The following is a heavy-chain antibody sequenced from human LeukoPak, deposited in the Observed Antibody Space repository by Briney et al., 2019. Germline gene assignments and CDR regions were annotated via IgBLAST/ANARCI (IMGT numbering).Heavy chain of an antibody. J-gene: IGHJ4*02. CDR1: GYSISSAYY. CDR3: AGPKRGPVRLGANYFDS. Sequence: SETLSLTCSVSGYSISSAYYWGWIRQPPGKGLEWIATIHYSGSTYYNPSLKSRVTISLDTSKNQFSLKLNSVAAADTAVYYCAGPKRGPVRLGANYFDSWGQGTLVIVSS. CDR2: IHYSGST. D-gene: IGHD1-1*01. V-gene: IGHV4-38-2*02.